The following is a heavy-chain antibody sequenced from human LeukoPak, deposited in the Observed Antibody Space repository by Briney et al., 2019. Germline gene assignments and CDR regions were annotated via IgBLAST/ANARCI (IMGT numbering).Heavy chain of an antibody. CDR2: ISGSGGST. J-gene: IGHJ5*02. CDR1: GFTFSSYA. Sequence: GGSLRLSCAASGFTFSSYAMSWVRQAPGKGLEWVSAISGSGGSTYYADSVKGRFTISRDNSKNTLYLQMNSLRAEDTAVYYCAKDGLRFLEWLHNWFDPWGQGTLVTVSS. V-gene: IGHV3-23*01. CDR3: AKDGLRFLEWLHNWFDP. D-gene: IGHD3-3*01.